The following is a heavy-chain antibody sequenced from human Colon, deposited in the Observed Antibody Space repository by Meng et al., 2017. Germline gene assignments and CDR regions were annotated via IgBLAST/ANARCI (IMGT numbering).Heavy chain of an antibody. V-gene: IGHV3-9*01. J-gene: IGHJ4*02. Sequence: SLKISCAASGFTFDDYAMHWVRQAPGKGLEWVSGISWNSGSIGYADSVKGRFTISRDNAKNSLYLQMNSLRAEDTALYYCAKDRVGAQFYYFDYWGQGTRVTGSS. CDR3: AKDRVGAQFYYFDY. CDR2: ISWNSGSI. D-gene: IGHD5-24*01. CDR1: GFTFDDYA.